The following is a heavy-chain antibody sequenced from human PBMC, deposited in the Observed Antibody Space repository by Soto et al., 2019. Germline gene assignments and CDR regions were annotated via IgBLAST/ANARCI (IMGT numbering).Heavy chain of an antibody. V-gene: IGHV5-10-1*01. CDR2: IDPSDSYT. CDR3: ASLKLGYCSGGSCAN. CDR1: GYSFTNNW. Sequence: PGESLKLSCKGSGYSFTNNWISWVRQMPGKGLEWMGRIDPSDSYTNYSPSFQGHVTISADKSISTAYLQWSSLKASDTAMYYCASLKLGYCSGGSCANWGQGTLVTVSS. D-gene: IGHD2-15*01. J-gene: IGHJ4*02.